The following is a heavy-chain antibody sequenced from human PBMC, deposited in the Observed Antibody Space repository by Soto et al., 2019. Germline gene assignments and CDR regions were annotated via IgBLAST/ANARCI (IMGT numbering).Heavy chain of an antibody. CDR2: INRSGST. J-gene: IGHJ3*02. V-gene: IGHV4-34*01. Sequence: PSETLSLTCAVYGGSFGTYYWNWIRQPPWKGLEWIGEINRSGSTNYNPSLKSRVTISVDTSKNQFSLKLSSVTAADTAVYYCARVKPPRYCSGGSCYSYAFDIWGQGTMVTVSS. CDR1: GGSFGTYY. D-gene: IGHD2-15*01. CDR3: ARVKPPRYCSGGSCYSYAFDI.